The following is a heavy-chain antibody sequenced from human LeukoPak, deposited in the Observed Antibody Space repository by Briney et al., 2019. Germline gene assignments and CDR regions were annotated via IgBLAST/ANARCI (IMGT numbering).Heavy chain of an antibody. CDR2: IYYSGST. Sequence: SQTLSLTCPVSAGSITSGDYYWSWIRQPPGKGLEWIGYIYYSGSTYYNPSLKSRVTISVDTSKNQFSLKLSSVTAADTAVYYCAREGGIVVVPAPLVDVWGKGTTVTVSS. J-gene: IGHJ6*04. CDR1: AGSITSGDYY. V-gene: IGHV4-30-4*08. D-gene: IGHD2-2*01. CDR3: AREGGIVVVPAPLVDV.